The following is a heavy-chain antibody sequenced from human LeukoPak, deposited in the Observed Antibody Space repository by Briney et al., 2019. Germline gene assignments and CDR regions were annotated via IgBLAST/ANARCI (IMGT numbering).Heavy chain of an antibody. J-gene: IGHJ4*02. Sequence: GGSLRLSCAASGFTFSSYAMSWVRQAPGRGLEWVSAISGSGGSTYYADSVKGRFTISRDNSKYTLYLQMNSLRAEDTAVYYCAKDTRMITFGGVIDYWGQGTLVTVSS. D-gene: IGHD3-16*01. CDR1: GFTFSSYA. CDR2: ISGSGGST. V-gene: IGHV3-23*01. CDR3: AKDTRMITFGGVIDY.